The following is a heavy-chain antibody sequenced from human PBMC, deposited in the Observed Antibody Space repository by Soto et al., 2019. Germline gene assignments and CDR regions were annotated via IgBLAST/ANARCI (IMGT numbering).Heavy chain of an antibody. V-gene: IGHV3-21*01. CDR2: ISSSSSYI. D-gene: IGHD6-19*01. CDR1: GFTFSSYS. J-gene: IGHJ6*02. CDR3: ARGSVAGSYYYYGMDV. Sequence: EVQLVESGGGLVKPGGSLRLSCAASGFTFSSYSMNWVRQAPGKGLEWVSSISSSSSYIYYADSVKGRFTIARDNAKNSLYLQMNSRRAEDTAVYYCARGSVAGSYYYYGMDVWGQGTTVTVSS.